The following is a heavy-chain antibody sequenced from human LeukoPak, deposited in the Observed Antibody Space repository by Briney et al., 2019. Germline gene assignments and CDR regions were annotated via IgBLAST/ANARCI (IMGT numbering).Heavy chain of an antibody. Sequence: GGSLRLSCVASGFIFRNYAMTWARQAPGKGLEWVSAISGSGDSTSYADAVKGRLTISRDNAKNTVYLQMNSLRAEDTAVYYCTKGLYGSGSSPDFWGQGVLVTVSS. J-gene: IGHJ4*02. D-gene: IGHD3-10*01. CDR3: TKGLYGSGSSPDF. CDR1: GFIFRNYA. V-gene: IGHV3-23*01. CDR2: ISGSGDST.